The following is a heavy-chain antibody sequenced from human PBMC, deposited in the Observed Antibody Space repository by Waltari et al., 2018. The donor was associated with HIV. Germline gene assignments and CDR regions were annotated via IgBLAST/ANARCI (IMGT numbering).Heavy chain of an antibody. J-gene: IGHJ3*02. CDR1: GLHFSSYE. CDR3: ARAFMIRGTGAFDI. Sequence: EVQVVESGGGLVQPGGSLRLSCAASGLHFSSYEMNWVRQAPGKGLEWVSYISSSGSTIYFADSVKGRFTMSRDNAKNSLYLRMNSLRAEDTAVYYCARAFMIRGTGAFDIWGQGTMVTVSS. CDR2: ISSSGSTI. V-gene: IGHV3-48*03. D-gene: IGHD3-10*01.